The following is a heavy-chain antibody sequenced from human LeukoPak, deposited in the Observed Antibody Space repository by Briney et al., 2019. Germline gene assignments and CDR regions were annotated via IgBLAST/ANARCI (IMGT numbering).Heavy chain of an antibody. CDR2: MNPHTGHT. CDR1: GYTFPNYD. D-gene: IGHD3-3*01. J-gene: IGHJ6*03. V-gene: IGHV1-8*03. CDR3: ARRDFWSGYSNYYYMDV. Sequence: ASVKVSCKASGYTFPNYDINWVRQATGQGLEWMGWMNPHTGHTGYAQKFQGRVTFTRNTSISTAFMDLGSLMSEDTAVYYCARRDFWSGYSNYYYMDVWGKGTTVTVSS.